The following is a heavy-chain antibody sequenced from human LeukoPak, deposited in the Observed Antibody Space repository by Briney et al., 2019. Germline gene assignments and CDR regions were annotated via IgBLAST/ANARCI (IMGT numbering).Heavy chain of an antibody. D-gene: IGHD3-22*01. CDR1: GFTVSSNY. V-gene: IGHV3-23*01. Sequence: GGSLRLSCAASGFTVSSNYMSWVRQAPGKGLEWVSAISGSGGSTYYADSVKGRFTISRDNSKNTLYLQMNSLRAEDTAVYYCAKDRLPLSSAYYYVPFDYWGQGTLVTVSS. J-gene: IGHJ4*02. CDR3: AKDRLPLSSAYYYVPFDY. CDR2: ISGSGGST.